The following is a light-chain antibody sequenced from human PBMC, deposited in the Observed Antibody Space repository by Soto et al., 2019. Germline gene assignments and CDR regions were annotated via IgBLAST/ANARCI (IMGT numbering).Light chain of an antibody. J-gene: IGKJ3*01. V-gene: IGKV1-9*01. CDR2: GAS. CDR3: QQLNSYPLT. Sequence: DIQMTQSPSSLSASVGDRVTITCRASQSISNYLAWYQQKPGKAPNLLIYGASTLQSGVPSRFSGSGSGTQFTLTISSLQPEDFATYYCQQLNSYPLTFGPGTKVDIK. CDR1: QSISNY.